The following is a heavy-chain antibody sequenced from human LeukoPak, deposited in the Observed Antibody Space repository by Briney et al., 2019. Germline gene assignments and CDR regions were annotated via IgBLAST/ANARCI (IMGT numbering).Heavy chain of an antibody. CDR1: GFTFSSYA. V-gene: IGHV3-30-3*01. J-gene: IGHJ6*02. Sequence: GSLRLSCAASGFTFSSYAMHWVRQAPGKGLEWVAVISYDGSNKYYADSVKGRFTISRDNSKNTLYLQMNSLRAEDTAVYYCARDSEAGTTSFDRGMDVWGQGTTVTVSS. D-gene: IGHD6-19*01. CDR2: ISYDGSNK. CDR3: ARDSEAGTTSFDRGMDV.